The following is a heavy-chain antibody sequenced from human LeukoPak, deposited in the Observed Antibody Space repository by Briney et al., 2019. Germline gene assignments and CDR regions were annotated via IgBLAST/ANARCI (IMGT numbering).Heavy chain of an antibody. CDR2: ISSSGSTI. CDR1: GFTFSSYE. V-gene: IGHV3-48*03. J-gene: IGHJ4*02. Sequence: GGSLRLSCAASGFTFSSYEINWVRQAPGHGLEWVSYISSSGSTIYYADSVKGRFTISRDNAKNSLYLQMNSLRAEDTAVYYCASYSGWISYFDYWGQGTLVTVSS. CDR3: ASYSGWISYFDY. D-gene: IGHD6-19*01.